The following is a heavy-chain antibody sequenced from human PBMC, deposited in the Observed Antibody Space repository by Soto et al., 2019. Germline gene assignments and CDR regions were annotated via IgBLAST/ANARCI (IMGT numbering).Heavy chain of an antibody. Sequence: QPGGSLRLSCEPSGFTFSGYWMSWVRQAPGKGLEWVADIKHDGNVQYYVDSVRGRFTISRDNAKKLLYLQMNGLRAEDTALYYCARAPYSTAWYRLDLWGQGTLVTVSS. D-gene: IGHD4-4*01. V-gene: IGHV3-7*03. CDR2: IKHDGNVQ. J-gene: IGHJ5*02. CDR1: GFTFSGYW. CDR3: ARAPYSTAWYRLDL.